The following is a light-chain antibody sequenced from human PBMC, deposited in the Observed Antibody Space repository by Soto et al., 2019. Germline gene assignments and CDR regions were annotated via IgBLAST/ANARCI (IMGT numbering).Light chain of an antibody. V-gene: IGLV1-40*01. Sequence: QSVLTQPPSVSGAPGQRVTISCTGSSSNIGAGYDVHWYQQLPGTAPKLLIYGNNNRPSGVPDRFSGSKSGTSASLAITGLQAEDEAVYYCQSYDSSLSGPWVFGGGTKVTVL. CDR1: SSNIGAGYD. CDR2: GNN. CDR3: QSYDSSLSGPWV. J-gene: IGLJ3*02.